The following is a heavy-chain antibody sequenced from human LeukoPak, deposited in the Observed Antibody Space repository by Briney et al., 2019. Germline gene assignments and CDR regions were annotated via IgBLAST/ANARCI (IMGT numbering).Heavy chain of an antibody. CDR2: ISGSGGST. CDR3: ARSGWTPYYFDY. J-gene: IGHJ4*02. Sequence: GGSLRLSCAASGFTFSIYAMTWVRQAPGKGLEWVSTISGSGGSTYYADSVKGRFTISRDNSKNTLYLQMNSLRAEDTAVYYCARSGWTPYYFDYWGQGTLVTVSS. V-gene: IGHV3-23*01. D-gene: IGHD6-19*01. CDR1: GFTFSIYA.